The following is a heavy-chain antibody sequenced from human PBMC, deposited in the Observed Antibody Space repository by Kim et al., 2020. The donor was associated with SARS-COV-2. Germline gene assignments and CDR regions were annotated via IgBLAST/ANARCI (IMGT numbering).Heavy chain of an antibody. CDR2: INHSGST. V-gene: IGHV4-34*01. CDR3: AREPRIAAAGFDY. D-gene: IGHD6-13*01. CDR1: GGSFSGYY. J-gene: IGHJ4*02. Sequence: SETLSLTCAVYGGSFSGYYWSWIRQPPGKGLEWIGEINHSGSTNYNPSLKSRVTISVDTSKNQFSLKLSSVTAADTTVYYCAREPRIAAAGFDYWGQGTLVTVSS.